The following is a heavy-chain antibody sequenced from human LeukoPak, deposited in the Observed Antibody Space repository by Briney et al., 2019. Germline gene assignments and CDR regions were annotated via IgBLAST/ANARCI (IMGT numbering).Heavy chain of an antibody. CDR1: GGSISNNNHL. Sequence: SETLSLTCTVSGGSISNNNHLWGWIRQPPGKGLEWIGSISSSGTTNYHPSLKSRVTISVDTSKNQFSLKLSSVTAADTAVYFCARGGYYGSGNDFRFDPWGQGTLVTVSS. D-gene: IGHD3-10*01. V-gene: IGHV4-39*07. J-gene: IGHJ5*02. CDR2: ISSSGTT. CDR3: ARGGYYGSGNDFRFDP.